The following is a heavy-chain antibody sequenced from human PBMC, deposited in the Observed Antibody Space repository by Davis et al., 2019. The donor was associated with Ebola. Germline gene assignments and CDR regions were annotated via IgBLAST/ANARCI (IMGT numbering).Heavy chain of an antibody. CDR3: ARDLCPRGVCYHSEYFDY. CDR2: ISSSSSTI. J-gene: IGHJ4*02. CDR1: GFTFSSYE. V-gene: IGHV3-48*02. D-gene: IGHD2-8*02. Sequence: GESLKISCAASGFTFSSYEMNWVRQAPGKGLEWVSYISSSSSTIYYADSVKGRFTISRDNAKNSLYLQMNSLRDEDTAVYYCARDLCPRGVCYHSEYFDYWGQGTLVTVSS.